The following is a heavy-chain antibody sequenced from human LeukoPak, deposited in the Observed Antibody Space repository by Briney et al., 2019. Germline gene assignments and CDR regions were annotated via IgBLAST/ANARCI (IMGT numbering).Heavy chain of an antibody. CDR1: GGTLSSHG. J-gene: IGHJ4*02. V-gene: IGHV1-69*05. CDR3: ARRWPHSSGYYLFDY. D-gene: IGHD3-22*01. CDR2: IIPMFGST. Sequence: SVKVSCKASGGTLSSHGFSWVRQAPGQGLELMGGIIPMFGSTNYAQKFQGRGTITTDGFTSTGYMELSSLRSPRTPVYYCARRWPHSSGYYLFDYWGQGTLVTVYS.